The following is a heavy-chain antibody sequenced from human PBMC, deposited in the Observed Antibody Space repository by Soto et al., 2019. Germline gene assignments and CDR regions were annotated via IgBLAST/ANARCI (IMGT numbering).Heavy chain of an antibody. V-gene: IGHV4-30-4*01. CDR2: IYYSGST. CDR1: GGSISSGDYY. J-gene: IGHJ4*02. CDR3: ARVGSSTAVRPFDY. D-gene: IGHD6-6*01. Sequence: SETLSLTCTVSGGSISSGDYYWSWIRQPPGKGLEWIGYIYYSGSTYYNPSLKSRVTISLDTSKNQFSLKLSSVTAADTAVYYRARVGSSTAVRPFDYWGQGTLVTAPQ.